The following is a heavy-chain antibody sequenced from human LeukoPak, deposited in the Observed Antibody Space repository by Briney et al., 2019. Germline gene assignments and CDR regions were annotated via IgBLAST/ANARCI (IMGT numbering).Heavy chain of an antibody. Sequence: GGSLRLSCAASGFTFSTYGMGWVRQAPGKGLEWVSSISGSGVITYYADSVKGRFTISRDNSRKTLYLQMNNLISEGTAVYYCAKDLENNVPIWIDYWGQGALVTVSS. V-gene: IGHV3-23*01. CDR3: AKDLENNVPIWIDY. CDR1: GFTFSTYG. J-gene: IGHJ4*02. D-gene: IGHD1-1*01. CDR2: ISGSGVIT.